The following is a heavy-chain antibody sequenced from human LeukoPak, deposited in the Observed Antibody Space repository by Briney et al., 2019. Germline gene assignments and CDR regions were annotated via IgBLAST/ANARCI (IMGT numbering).Heavy chain of an antibody. CDR3: ARATYSSRITPIDY. CDR2: ISGSGGST. CDR1: GFTFSSYG. D-gene: IGHD6-13*01. J-gene: IGHJ4*02. V-gene: IGHV3-23*01. Sequence: GGTLRLSCAASGFTFSSYGMSWVRQAPGKGLEWVSAISGSGGSTYYADSVKGRFTISRDNAKNSLYLQMNSLRAEDTAVYYCARATYSSRITPIDYWGQGTLVTVSS.